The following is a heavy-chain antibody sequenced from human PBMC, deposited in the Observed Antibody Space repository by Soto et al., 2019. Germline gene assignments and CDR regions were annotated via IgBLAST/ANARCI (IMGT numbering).Heavy chain of an antibody. CDR3: ARGTIFGVVPTYDY. CDR1: GFTFSSYS. Sequence: PGESLKISCAASGFTFSSYSMNWVRQAPEKGLEWVSSISSSSSYIYYADSVKGRFTISRDNAKNSLYLQMNSLRAEDTAVYYCARGTIFGVVPTYDYWGQGTLVTVSS. CDR2: ISSSSSYI. V-gene: IGHV3-21*01. D-gene: IGHD3-3*01. J-gene: IGHJ4*02.